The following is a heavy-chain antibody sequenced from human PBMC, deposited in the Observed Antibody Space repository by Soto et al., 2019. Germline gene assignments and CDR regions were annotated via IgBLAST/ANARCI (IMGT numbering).Heavy chain of an antibody. D-gene: IGHD3-10*01. J-gene: IGHJ6*03. V-gene: IGHV1-18*01. CDR3: ARRVPDYYGSGSYNYYYYMDV. CDR2: ISAYNGNT. CDR1: GYTFTSYG. Sequence: ASVKVSCKASGYTFTSYGISWVRQAPGQGLEWMGWISAYNGNTNYAQKLQGRVTMTTDTSTSTAYMELRSLRSDDTAVYYCARRVPDYYGSGSYNYYYYMDVWGKGNTVTVSS.